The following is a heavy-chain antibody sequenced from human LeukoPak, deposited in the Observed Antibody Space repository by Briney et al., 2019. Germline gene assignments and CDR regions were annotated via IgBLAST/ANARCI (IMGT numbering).Heavy chain of an antibody. V-gene: IGHV4-30-4*08. CDR3: ARRNGSGANLYFDY. D-gene: IGHD3-10*01. J-gene: IGHJ4*02. Sequence: SETLSLTCTVSGGSITSGDYYWSWIRQPPGKGLEWIGYIYYSGRTYYSPSVKSRVTISIDTTKNQFSLNLSSVTAADTAVYYCARRNGSGANLYFDYWGQGTLVTVSS. CDR1: GGSITSGDYY. CDR2: IYYSGRT.